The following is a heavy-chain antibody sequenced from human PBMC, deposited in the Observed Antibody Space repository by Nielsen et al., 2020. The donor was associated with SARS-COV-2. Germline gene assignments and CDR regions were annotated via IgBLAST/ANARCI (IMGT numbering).Heavy chain of an antibody. Sequence: ESLKISCAASGFAFSRYVMHWIRQSPGKGLEWIGEIHHTGGTNFNPSLKSRVAISVDTSKNQFSLKLSSVTAADTAVYFCARRRRTGSATFDYWGQGTLVTVSS. V-gene: IGHV4-34*01. CDR2: IHHTGGT. CDR1: GFAFSRYV. J-gene: IGHJ4*02. CDR3: ARRRRTGSATFDY. D-gene: IGHD6-25*01.